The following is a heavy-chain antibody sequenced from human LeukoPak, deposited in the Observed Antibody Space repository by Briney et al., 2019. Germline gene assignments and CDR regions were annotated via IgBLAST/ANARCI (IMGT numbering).Heavy chain of an antibody. CDR3: ASYTGNDAFDI. CDR2: IYTGGST. V-gene: IGHV4-61*02. Sequence: SQTLSLTCTVSGGSISSGSYYWSRIRQPAGKGLEWIGRIYTGGSTNYNPSLKSRVTISVDTSKNQFSLKLSSVTAADTAVYYCASYTGNDAFDIWGQGTMVTVSS. D-gene: IGHD2-2*02. CDR1: GGSISSGSYY. J-gene: IGHJ3*02.